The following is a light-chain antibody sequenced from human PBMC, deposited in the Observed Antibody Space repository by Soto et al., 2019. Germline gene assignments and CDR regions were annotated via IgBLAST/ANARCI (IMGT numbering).Light chain of an antibody. CDR1: QGISNY. CDR2: AAS. CDR3: LQSNTFPLT. J-gene: IGKJ4*01. V-gene: IGKV1-17*03. Sequence: DVQMTQSPSAMSASVGDRVTITCRASQGISNYLAWFQQKGGKVPKRLIYAASTLESGVPSRFSGSGSGREFALTISSLQPEDFASYYCLQSNTFPLTFGGGTKVEIK.